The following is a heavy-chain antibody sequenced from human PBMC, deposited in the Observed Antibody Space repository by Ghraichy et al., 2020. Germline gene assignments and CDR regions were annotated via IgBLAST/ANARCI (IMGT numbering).Heavy chain of an antibody. Sequence: SETLSLTCAVYGGSFSGYYWSWIRQPPGKGLEWIGEINHSGSTNYNPSLKSRVTISVDTSKNQFSLKLSSVTAADTAVYYCARGSHGYSYGYVYWGQGTLVTVSS. CDR3: ARGSHGYSYGYVY. J-gene: IGHJ4*02. CDR2: INHSGST. D-gene: IGHD5-18*01. CDR1: GGSFSGYY. V-gene: IGHV4-34*01.